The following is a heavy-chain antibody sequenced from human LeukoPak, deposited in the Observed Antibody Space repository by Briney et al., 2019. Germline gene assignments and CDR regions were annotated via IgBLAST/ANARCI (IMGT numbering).Heavy chain of an antibody. CDR2: LFTGGGRT. J-gene: IGHJ4*02. Sequence: PGGSLRLSCAASGFTINNYLMSWVRQTPGKGLEWVSVLFTGGGRTLYADSVKGRFTISGDTSRTTLYLQMNGLRAEDTAVYYCAKECDYSPGHKFDLWGQGTLVTVSS. D-gene: IGHD3-10*01. V-gene: IGHV3-23*01. CDR3: AKECDYSPGHKFDL. CDR1: GFTINNYL.